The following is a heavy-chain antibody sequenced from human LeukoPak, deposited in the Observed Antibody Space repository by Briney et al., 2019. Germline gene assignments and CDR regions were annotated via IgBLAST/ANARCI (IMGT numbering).Heavy chain of an antibody. CDR3: AKSGGYGLIDY. CDR2: IYDSGST. D-gene: IGHD1-26*01. J-gene: IGHJ4*02. CDR1: GASISGSGYY. V-gene: IGHV4-39*01. Sequence: SEILSLTCTVSGASISGSGYYWGWIRQPPGKGLEWIGNIYDSGSTYYNASLQSRVTISIDTSKNQFSLRLSSVTAADTAMYYCAKSGGYGLIDYWGQGTLVTVSS.